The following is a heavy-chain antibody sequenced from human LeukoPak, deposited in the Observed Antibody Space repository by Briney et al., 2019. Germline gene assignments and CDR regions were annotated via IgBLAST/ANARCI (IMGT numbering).Heavy chain of an antibody. J-gene: IGHJ4*02. CDR3: ASMTTVTITFHNFDY. CDR2: ISSSGSTI. V-gene: IGHV3-48*03. CDR1: GFTFSSYE. Sequence: PGGSLRLSCAASGFTFSSYEMNWVRQAPGKGLKWVSYISSSGSTIYYADSVKGRFTISRDNAKNSLYLQMNSLRAEDTAVYYCASMTTVTITFHNFDYWGQGTLVTVSS. D-gene: IGHD4-17*01.